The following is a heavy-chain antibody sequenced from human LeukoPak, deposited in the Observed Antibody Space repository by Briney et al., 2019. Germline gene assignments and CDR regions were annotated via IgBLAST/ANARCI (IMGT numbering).Heavy chain of an antibody. CDR3: ASRGYDILTSPFDY. CDR1: GFTFSTYA. J-gene: IGHJ4*02. CDR2: ISATGGTT. V-gene: IGHV3-23*01. D-gene: IGHD3-9*01. Sequence: PGGSLRLSCAASGFTFSTYAMSWVRQAPGKGLEWVSAISATGGTTYYADSVKGRFSISRDNSKNALYLQLNSLRAEDTALYYCASRGYDILTSPFDYWGQGTLVTVSS.